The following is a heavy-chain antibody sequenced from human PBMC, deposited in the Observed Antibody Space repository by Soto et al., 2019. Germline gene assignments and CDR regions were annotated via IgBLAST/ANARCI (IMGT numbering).Heavy chain of an antibody. V-gene: IGHV4-31*01. Sequence: QVQLQESGPGLVKPSQTLSLTCTVSGGSISSGGYYWSWIRQHPGKGLEWIRYIYYSGSTYYNPSLKSPVTISVDTSKNQFSRKLSSVTAADTAVYCCARGIVGAAGVYFQHWGQGTLVTVSS. CDR3: ARGIVGAAGVYFQH. D-gene: IGHD1-26*01. CDR2: IYYSGST. CDR1: GGSISSGGYY. J-gene: IGHJ1*01.